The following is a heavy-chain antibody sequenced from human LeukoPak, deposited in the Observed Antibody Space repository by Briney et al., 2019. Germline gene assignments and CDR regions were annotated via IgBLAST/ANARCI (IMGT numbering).Heavy chain of an antibody. J-gene: IGHJ4*02. V-gene: IGHV1-2*02. CDR1: GYTFTGYY. Sequence: ASVKVSCKASGYTFTGYYMHWVRQAPGQGLEWMGWINPNSGGTNYAQKFQGRVTMTRDTSISTAYMELSRLRSDDTAVYYCARAKSYYYDSSGSFDYWGQGTLVTVSS. D-gene: IGHD3-22*01. CDR3: ARAKSYYYDSSGSFDY. CDR2: INPNSGGT.